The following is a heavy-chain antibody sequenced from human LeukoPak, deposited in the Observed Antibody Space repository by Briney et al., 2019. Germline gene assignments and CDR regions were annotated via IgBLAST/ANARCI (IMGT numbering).Heavy chain of an antibody. CDR1: GYTFTGYY. CDR2: IDPNSGGT. V-gene: IGHV1-2*02. J-gene: IGHJ6*03. CDR3: ARDPSHYYYTDV. Sequence: GASVKVSCKASGYTFTGYYMHWVRQAPGQGLEWMGWIDPNSGGTKYAQNFQGRFTMTRDMSINTAYMELSRLRSDDTAVYYCARDPSHYYYTDVWGKGTTVTVSS.